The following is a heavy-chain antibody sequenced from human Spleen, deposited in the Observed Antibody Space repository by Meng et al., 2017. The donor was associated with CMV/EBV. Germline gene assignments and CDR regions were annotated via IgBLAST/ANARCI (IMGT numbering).Heavy chain of an antibody. V-gene: IGHV4-59*01. J-gene: IGHJ3*02. CDR3: ARQESSFSGDYLPDAFDI. D-gene: IGHD4-17*01. Sequence: SETLSLTCTVSGGSISSYYWSWIRQPPGKGLEWIGYIYYSGSTNYNPSLKSRVTISVDTSKNQFSLKLSSVTAADTAVYYCARQESSFSGDYLPDAFDIWGQGTMVTVSS. CDR2: IYYSGST. CDR1: GGSISSYY.